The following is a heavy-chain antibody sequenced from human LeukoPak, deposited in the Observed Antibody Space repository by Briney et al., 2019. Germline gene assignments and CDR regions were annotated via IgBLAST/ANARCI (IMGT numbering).Heavy chain of an antibody. J-gene: IGHJ4*02. V-gene: IGHV4-59*01. CDR2: MYYSGST. D-gene: IGHD2-2*01. CDR3: ARELFGSSPYYFDY. CDR1: GGSISSYY. Sequence: SETLSLTCTVSGGSISSYYWSWIRQPPGKGLEWIGYMYYSGSTSYNPSLKSRVTISVDTSKNQFSLKLSSVTAADTAVYYCARELFGSSPYYFDYWGQGTLVTVSS.